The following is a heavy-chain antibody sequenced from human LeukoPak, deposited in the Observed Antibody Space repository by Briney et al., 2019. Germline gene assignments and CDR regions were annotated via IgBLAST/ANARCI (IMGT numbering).Heavy chain of an antibody. V-gene: IGHV4-4*09. CDR2: IYPTGST. D-gene: IGHD2-2*01. CDR3: ASGYCSSTSCYLGWLDP. CDR1: GGSISTYY. Sequence: SKTLSLTCTVSGGSISTYYWSWIRQPPGKGLEWIGYIYPTGSTSYNPSLKSQVTISVDTSKNQWSLKLSSVTAADTAVYYCASGYCSSTSCYLGWLDPWGQGTLVTVSS. J-gene: IGHJ5*02.